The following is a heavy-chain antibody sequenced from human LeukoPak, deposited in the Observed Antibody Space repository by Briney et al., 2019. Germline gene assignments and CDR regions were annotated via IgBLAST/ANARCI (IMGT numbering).Heavy chain of an antibody. J-gene: IGHJ5*02. CDR2: IYYSGST. CDR3: ARRAIQGFNWFDP. CDR1: GASISSGGYY. Sequence: SETLSLTCTVSGASISSGGYYWSWIRQHPGKGLEWIGYIYYSGSTNYNPSLKSRVTISVDTSKNQFSLKLSSVTAADTAVYYCARRAIQGFNWFDPWGQGTLVTVSS. V-gene: IGHV4-61*08. D-gene: IGHD1-1*01.